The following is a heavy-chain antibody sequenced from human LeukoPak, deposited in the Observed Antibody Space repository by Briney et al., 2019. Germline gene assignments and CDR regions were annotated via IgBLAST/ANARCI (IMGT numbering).Heavy chain of an antibody. CDR2: IYYSGST. Sequence: SETLSLTCAVSGYSISSGYYWGWIRQPPGKGLEWIGYIYYSGSTNYNPSLKSRVTISVDTSKNQFSLKLSSVTAADTAVYYCARLWASVAGTVDYWGQGTLVTVSS. CDR1: GYSISSGYY. V-gene: IGHV4-38-2*01. D-gene: IGHD6-19*01. CDR3: ARLWASVAGTVDY. J-gene: IGHJ4*02.